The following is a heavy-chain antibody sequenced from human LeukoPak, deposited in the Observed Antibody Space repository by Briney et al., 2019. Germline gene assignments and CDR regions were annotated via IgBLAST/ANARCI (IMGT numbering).Heavy chain of an antibody. V-gene: IGHV4-34*01. CDR2: INHSGST. CDR1: GGSFSGYY. Sequence: PSETLSLTCAVYGGSFSGYYWSWIRQPPGKGLEWIGEINHSGSTNYNPSLKSRVTIPVDTSKNQFSLKLSSVTAADTAVYYCARTHIVLMVYAMTRYYYYYGMDVWGQGTTVTVSS. CDR3: ARTHIVLMVYAMTRYYYYYGMDV. D-gene: IGHD2-8*01. J-gene: IGHJ6*02.